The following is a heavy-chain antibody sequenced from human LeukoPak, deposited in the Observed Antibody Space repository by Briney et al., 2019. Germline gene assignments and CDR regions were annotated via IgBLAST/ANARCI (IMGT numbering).Heavy chain of an antibody. D-gene: IGHD6-13*01. Sequence: GGSLRLSCAASGFTFSSYAMHWVRQAPGKGLEWVAVISYDGSNKYYADSVKGRFTISRDNSKNTLYLQMNSLRVEDTAVYYCAKGSSTYSITSYWYFDLWGRGTLVTVSS. J-gene: IGHJ2*01. V-gene: IGHV3-30-3*01. CDR3: AKGSSTYSITSYWYFDL. CDR2: ISYDGSNK. CDR1: GFTFSSYA.